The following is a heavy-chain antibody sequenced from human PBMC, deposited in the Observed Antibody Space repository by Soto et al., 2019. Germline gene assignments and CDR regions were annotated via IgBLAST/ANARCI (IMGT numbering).Heavy chain of an antibody. D-gene: IGHD5-18*01. CDR1: GFTFTSSA. Sequence: QMQLVQSGPEVKKPGTSVKVSCKASGFTFTSSAVQWVRQARGQRLEWVGWIVVGSGNTNYAQKFQERVTITRDRCTRAASKELGSRRSEDTAVYYCAAPAGKDTAVAPCDYWGQGTLVTVSS. V-gene: IGHV1-58*01. CDR2: IVVGSGNT. CDR3: AAPAGKDTAVAPCDY. J-gene: IGHJ4*02.